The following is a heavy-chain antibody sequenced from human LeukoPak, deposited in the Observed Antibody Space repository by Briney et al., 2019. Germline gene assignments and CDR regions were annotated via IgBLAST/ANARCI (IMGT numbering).Heavy chain of an antibody. V-gene: IGHV3-48*01. CDR2: ITSRSAFT. Sequence: PGGSLRLSCVASGFTFSDYSMNWVRQSPGKGLEWIAYITSRSAFTYSADSVKGRFTVSRDDAKNSLYLYLTSVRVDDTAVYYCARDLTSAYWSPGGYYYYMDVWGKGTAVTVSS. CDR3: ARDLTSAYWSPGGYYYYMDV. J-gene: IGHJ6*03. CDR1: GFTFSDYS. D-gene: IGHD3-16*01.